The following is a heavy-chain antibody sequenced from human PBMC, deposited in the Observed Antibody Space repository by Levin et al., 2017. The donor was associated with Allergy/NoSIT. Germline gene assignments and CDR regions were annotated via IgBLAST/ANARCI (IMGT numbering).Heavy chain of an antibody. D-gene: IGHD6-13*01. CDR1: GFTFSSYA. CDR2: ISGSAGST. J-gene: IGHJ4*02. Sequence: LSLTCAASGFTFSSYAMNWVRQAPGKGLEWVSAISGSAGSTYYADSVKGRFTISRDNSKNTLYLQMNSLRAEDTAVYYCAKDPAAAGVFDYWGQGTLVTVSS. V-gene: IGHV3-23*01. CDR3: AKDPAAAGVFDY.